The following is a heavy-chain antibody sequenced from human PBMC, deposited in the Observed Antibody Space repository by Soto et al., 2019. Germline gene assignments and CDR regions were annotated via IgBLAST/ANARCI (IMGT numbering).Heavy chain of an antibody. CDR1: GGSISSGGYY. D-gene: IGHD2-2*03. J-gene: IGHJ6*02. Sequence: PSETLSLTCTVSGGSISSGGYYWSWIRQHPGKGLEWIGYIYYSGSTYYNPSLKIRVTISVDTSKNQFSLKLSSVTAADTAVYYCARHSAGGYCISTSCYLYYYGMDVWGQGTTVTVSS. V-gene: IGHV4-31*03. CDR2: IYYSGST. CDR3: ARHSAGGYCISTSCYLYYYGMDV.